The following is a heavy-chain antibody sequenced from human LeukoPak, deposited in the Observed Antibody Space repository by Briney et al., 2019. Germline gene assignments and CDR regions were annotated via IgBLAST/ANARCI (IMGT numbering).Heavy chain of an antibody. J-gene: IGHJ4*02. Sequence: GRSLRLSCAASGFTFRTYWMSWVRQATAKGLEWVANIKQLGSEKYYEDSVKGRFTISRDDAKNSLYLQMNSLRVEDTAVYYCTRQRGRDYFDNWGQGTLVIVS. CDR2: IKQLGSEK. V-gene: IGHV3-7*01. D-gene: IGHD1-1*01. CDR3: TRQRGRDYFDN. CDR1: GFTFRTYW.